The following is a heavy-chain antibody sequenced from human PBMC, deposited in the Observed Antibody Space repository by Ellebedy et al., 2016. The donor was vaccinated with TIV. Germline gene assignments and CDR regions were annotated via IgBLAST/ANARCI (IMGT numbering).Heavy chain of an antibody. CDR2: INHSGST. D-gene: IGHD3-10*01. V-gene: IGHV4-30-4*01. CDR1: GASISSNHW. CDR3: GQFGPRANYAMDV. J-gene: IGHJ6*02. Sequence: LRLSXTVSGASISSNHWCSWIRQPPGKGLELIGYINHSGSTYYNSSLKSRLIISVDTSKNHFSLQLSSVTASDTAVYYCGQFGPRANYAMDVWGQGTTVTVSS.